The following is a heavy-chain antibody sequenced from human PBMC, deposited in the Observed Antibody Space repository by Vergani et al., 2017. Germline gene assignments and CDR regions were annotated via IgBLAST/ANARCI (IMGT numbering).Heavy chain of an antibody. Sequence: QVRLQESGPGLVKPSETLSLTFSVSGGSMSCYYWSWIRQPPGKELEWIGYLYHSGSTNYNPSLETRVTISGDTSKNQFSLKLNSVTAADTAVYYCGRVADFYGLGSRLLDLWGQGILVTVSS. J-gene: IGHJ5*02. V-gene: IGHV4-59*01. CDR1: GGSMSCYY. CDR2: LYHSGST. D-gene: IGHD3-10*01. CDR3: GRVADFYGLGSRLLDL.